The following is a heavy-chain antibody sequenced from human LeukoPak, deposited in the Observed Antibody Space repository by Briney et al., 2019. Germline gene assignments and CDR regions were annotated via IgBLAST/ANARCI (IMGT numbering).Heavy chain of an antibody. Sequence: GGSLRLSCAASGFTFSSYWMHWVRQAPGKGLVWVSRINSDASSTSYADSVKGRFTISRDNAKNTLYLQMNSLRAEDTAVYYCAREVYPTSYDFWSGYYPTGSDWFDPWGQGTLVTVSS. J-gene: IGHJ5*02. CDR1: GFTFSSYW. V-gene: IGHV3-74*01. CDR3: AREVYPTSYDFWSGYYPTGSDWFDP. D-gene: IGHD3-3*01. CDR2: INSDASST.